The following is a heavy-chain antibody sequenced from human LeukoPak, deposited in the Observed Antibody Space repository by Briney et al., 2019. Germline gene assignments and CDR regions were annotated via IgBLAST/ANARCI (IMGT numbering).Heavy chain of an antibody. CDR1: GYTFTGYY. J-gene: IGHJ4*02. V-gene: IGHV1-2*02. CDR3: ARGDSSGWYVDY. Sequence: GASVKVSCKASGYTFTGYYMHWVRQAPGQGLEWMGWINPNSGGTNYAQKFQGRVTMTRDTSISTAYMELSRLTSDDTAMYYCARGDSSGWYVDYWGQGTLVTVSS. CDR2: INPNSGGT. D-gene: IGHD6-19*01.